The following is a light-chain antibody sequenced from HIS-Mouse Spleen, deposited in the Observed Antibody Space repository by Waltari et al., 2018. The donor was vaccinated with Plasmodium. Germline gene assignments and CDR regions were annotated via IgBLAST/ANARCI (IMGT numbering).Light chain of an antibody. Sequence: SYELTQPPSVSVSPGQTARITCPGTALPKKYAYWYQQKSGPAPVLVMYEDSKRPSGIPERFSGSSSGTMATLTISGAQVEDEADYYCYSTDSSGNHRVFGGGTKLTVL. V-gene: IGLV3-10*01. CDR3: YSTDSSGNHRV. CDR1: ALPKKY. CDR2: EDS. J-gene: IGLJ3*02.